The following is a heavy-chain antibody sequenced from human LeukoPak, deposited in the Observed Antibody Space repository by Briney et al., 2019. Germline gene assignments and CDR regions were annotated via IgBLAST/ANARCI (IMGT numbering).Heavy chain of an antibody. Sequence: GGSLRLACAASGFTFNSYAMSWVRQAPGKGLEWVSGISSSGGSTYYADSVKGRFTISREKSKNTLSLQMNSLRAEDTAVYYCAKDMGSGSYATTFDYWGQGTLVTVSS. V-gene: IGHV3-23*01. D-gene: IGHD1-26*01. J-gene: IGHJ4*02. CDR1: GFTFNSYA. CDR3: AKDMGSGSYATTFDY. CDR2: ISSSGGST.